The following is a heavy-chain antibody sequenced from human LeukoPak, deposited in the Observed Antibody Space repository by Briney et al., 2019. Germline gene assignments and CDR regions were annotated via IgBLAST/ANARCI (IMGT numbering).Heavy chain of an antibody. V-gene: IGHV3-23*01. J-gene: IGHJ6*03. D-gene: IGHD5-12*01. CDR1: GFTFRSYA. Sequence: GGSLRLSCAVSGFTFRSYAMNWVRQAPGKGLEWVAAITADGGSTHYTTSVKGQFIISRDTPKNTLSLQMNNLRAEDTAVYFCARVWLRDYMDVWGEGTTVSVSS. CDR2: ITADGGST. CDR3: ARVWLRDYMDV.